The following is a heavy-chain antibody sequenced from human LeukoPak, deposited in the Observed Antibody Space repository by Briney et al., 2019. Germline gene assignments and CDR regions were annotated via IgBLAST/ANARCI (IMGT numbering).Heavy chain of an antibody. CDR2: INHSGGT. V-gene: IGHV4-34*01. CDR3: ARRAGDPYYYYYYGMDV. J-gene: IGHJ6*02. D-gene: IGHD2-21*02. CDR1: GGSFSGYY. Sequence: SETLSLTCAVYGGSFSGYYWSWIRQPPGKGLEWIGEINHSGGTNYNPSLKSRVTISVDTSKNQFSLKLSSVTAADTAVYYCARRAGDPYYYYYYGMDVWGQGTTVTVSS.